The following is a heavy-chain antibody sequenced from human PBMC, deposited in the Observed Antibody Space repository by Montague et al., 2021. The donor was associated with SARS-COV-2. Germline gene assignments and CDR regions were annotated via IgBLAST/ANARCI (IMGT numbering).Heavy chain of an antibody. D-gene: IGHD3-16*01. CDR1: GDSVTCYSTS. V-gene: IGHV6-1*01. CDR3: SRIAFAVIPH. Sequence: CAISGDSVTCYSTSGADRRRSLLSSIQFLAWNSFFSYKKNDYAASVAGRVTVNPDTSKNQVSLGLRSVTPEDTAVYYCSRIAFAVIPHWGQGTLVTVSS. CDR2: NSFFSYKKN. J-gene: IGHJ4*02.